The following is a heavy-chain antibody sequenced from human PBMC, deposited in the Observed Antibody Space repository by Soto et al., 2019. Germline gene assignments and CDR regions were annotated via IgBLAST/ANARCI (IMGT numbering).Heavy chain of an antibody. D-gene: IGHD5-12*01. CDR3: AKPVMERWLQYTHFDY. J-gene: IGHJ4*02. CDR1: GFTFSNYY. CDR2: ISSSGSTI. V-gene: IGHV3-11*01. Sequence: PGGSLRLSCAASGFTFSNYYMSWIRQAPGKGLEWVSYISSSGSTIYYADSVKGRFTISRDNAKNSLYLQMNSLRAEDTAVYYWAKPVMERWLQYTHFDYWGQGTLVTVSS.